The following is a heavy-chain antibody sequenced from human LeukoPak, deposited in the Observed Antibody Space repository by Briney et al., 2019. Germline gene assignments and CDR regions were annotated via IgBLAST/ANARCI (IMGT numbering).Heavy chain of an antibody. J-gene: IGHJ5*02. D-gene: IGHD2-15*01. CDR2: IYPADSDI. Sequence: GESLKISCQGSGYSINNYWIGWVRQMPGKGLEWMGIIYPADSDIRYSPSFQGQVTISADKSISTAYLQWSSLEASDTAMYYCARQEYCSGGSCYTWFDPWGQGTLVTVSS. CDR1: GYSINNYW. CDR3: ARQEYCSGGSCYTWFDP. V-gene: IGHV5-51*01.